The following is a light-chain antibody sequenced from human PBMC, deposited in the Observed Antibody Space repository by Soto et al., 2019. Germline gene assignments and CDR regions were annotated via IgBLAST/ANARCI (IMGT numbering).Light chain of an antibody. Sequence: DIQMTQSPTSLSASVGDTVTITCQASQDISNNLNWHQQIPGKAPQYLIQAASILQSGVPSRFSGSGSGTEFILSINNLQPEDFASYFCLQVYSFPRTFGLGTKVDI. V-gene: IGKV1-17*02. CDR3: LQVYSFPRT. CDR2: AAS. CDR1: QDISNN. J-gene: IGKJ1*01.